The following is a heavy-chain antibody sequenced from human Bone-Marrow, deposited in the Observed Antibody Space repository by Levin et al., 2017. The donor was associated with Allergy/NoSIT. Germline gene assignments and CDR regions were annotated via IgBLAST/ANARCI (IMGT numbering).Heavy chain of an antibody. CDR3: ARVYYDFWSSYSADNYYFYYGMDV. D-gene: IGHD3-3*01. Sequence: GESLKISCVASGFTFTGYNINWVRQAPGKGLEWVSSISSSSGYIHYADSVKGRFTISRDNAQNSVSLQMNSLRDEDTAVYYCARVYYDFWSSYSADNYYFYYGMDVWGQGTTVTVSS. CDR1: GFTFTGYN. CDR2: ISSSSGYI. J-gene: IGHJ6*02. V-gene: IGHV3-21*01.